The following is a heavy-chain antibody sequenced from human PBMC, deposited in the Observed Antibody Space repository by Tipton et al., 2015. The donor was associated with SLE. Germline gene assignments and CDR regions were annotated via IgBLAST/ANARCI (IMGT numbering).Heavy chain of an antibody. CDR2: IYHSGIT. J-gene: IGHJ5*02. Sequence: TLSLTCTVSGGSIRSYYWTWIRQPPGKRLEWIAYIYHSGITNYNPSLQSRVTISVDRSKNQFSLKLTSVTAADTAVYYCARMYGDARTNWFDLWGQGILVTVSS. CDR3: ARMYGDARTNWFDL. D-gene: IGHD4-17*01. CDR1: GGSIRSYY. V-gene: IGHV4-59*01.